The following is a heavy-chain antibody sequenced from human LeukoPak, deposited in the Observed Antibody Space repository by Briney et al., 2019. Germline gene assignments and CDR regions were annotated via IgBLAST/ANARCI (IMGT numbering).Heavy chain of an antibody. D-gene: IGHD2-15*01. Sequence: GGSLRLSCAASGFTFSSYSMNWVRQAPGKGLEWVSSIGSSSSYIYYADSVKGRFTISRDNAKNSLYLQMNSLRAEDTAVYYCARVLPTAYCSGGSCYLLGGAFDIWGQGTMVTVSS. CDR1: GFTFSSYS. V-gene: IGHV3-21*01. J-gene: IGHJ3*02. CDR2: IGSSSSYI. CDR3: ARVLPTAYCSGGSCYLLGGAFDI.